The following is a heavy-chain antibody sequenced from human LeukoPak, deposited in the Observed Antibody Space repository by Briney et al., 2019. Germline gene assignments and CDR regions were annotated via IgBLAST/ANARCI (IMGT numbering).Heavy chain of an antibody. CDR1: GFTFSSYG. V-gene: IGHV3-33*01. Sequence: GRSLRLSCAASGFTFSSYGMPWVRQAPGKGLEWVAVIWYDGSNKYYADSVKGRFTISRDNSKNTLYLQMNSLRAEDTAVYYCARSDSSGWRTDNWFDPWGQGTLVTVSS. J-gene: IGHJ5*02. CDR3: ARSDSSGWRTDNWFDP. D-gene: IGHD6-19*01. CDR2: IWYDGSNK.